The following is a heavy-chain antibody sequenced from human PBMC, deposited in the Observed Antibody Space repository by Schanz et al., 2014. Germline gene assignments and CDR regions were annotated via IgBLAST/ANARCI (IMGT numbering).Heavy chain of an antibody. CDR1: GGTFSSYT. V-gene: IGHV1-69*02. Sequence: QVQVVQSGAEVKKPGASVRVSCKLSGGTFSSYTISWMRQAPGQGLEWMGRIIPILGIANYAQNFQGRVTITADKSTSTAYMELTSLRSEDTAVYYCAGTYCSSTSCYTGYYYMDVWGKGTTVTVSS. J-gene: IGHJ6*03. D-gene: IGHD2-2*02. CDR3: AGTYCSSTSCYTGYYYMDV. CDR2: IIPILGIA.